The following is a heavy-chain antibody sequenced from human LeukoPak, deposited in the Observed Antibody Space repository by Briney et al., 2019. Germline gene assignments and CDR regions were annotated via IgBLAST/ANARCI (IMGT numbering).Heavy chain of an antibody. J-gene: IGHJ4*02. CDR1: GFTFSSYA. D-gene: IGHD1-26*01. CDR2: ISYDGSNK. Sequence: GGSLRLSCAASGFTFSSYAMNWVRQAPGKGLEWVAVISYDGSNKYYADSVKGRFTISRDNSKNTLYLQMNSLRAEDTAVYYCAKDREGELLGYWGQGTLVTVSS. CDR3: AKDREGELLGY. V-gene: IGHV3-30*18.